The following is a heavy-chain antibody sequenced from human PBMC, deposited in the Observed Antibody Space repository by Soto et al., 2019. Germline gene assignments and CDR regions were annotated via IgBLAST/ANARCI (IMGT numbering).Heavy chain of an antibody. CDR1: GYTFTSYY. CDR2: INPSGGST. V-gene: IGHV1-46*01. CDR3: AALVPAANYFDY. J-gene: IGHJ4*02. Sequence: ASVKVSCKASGYTFTSYYMHWVRQAPGQGLEWMGIINPSGGSTSYAQKFQGRVTMTRDTSTSTVYMELSSLRSEDTAVYYCAALVPAANYFDYWGQGTLVTVSS. D-gene: IGHD2-2*01.